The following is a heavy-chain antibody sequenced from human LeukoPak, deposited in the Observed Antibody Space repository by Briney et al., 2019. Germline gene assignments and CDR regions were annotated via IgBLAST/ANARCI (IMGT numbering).Heavy chain of an antibody. CDR1: GFSFSSYS. D-gene: IGHD6-19*01. V-gene: IGHV3-48*01. CDR3: GRDRRYRSGWYKDY. CDR2: ISSSTGSTT. J-gene: IGHJ4*02. Sequence: GGSLRLSCVASGFSFSSYSMNWVRQAPGKGLEWVSYISSSTGSTTYYAESVRGRFTISRDKAKNSVYLQMTSLRVEDTAVYYCGRDRRYRSGWYKDYWGQGTLVTVSS.